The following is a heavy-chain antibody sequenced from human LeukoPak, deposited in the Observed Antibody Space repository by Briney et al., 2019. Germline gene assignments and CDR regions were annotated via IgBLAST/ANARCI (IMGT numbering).Heavy chain of an antibody. J-gene: IGHJ6*03. CDR1: GFTFSSYA. D-gene: IGHD4-17*01. V-gene: IGHV3-23*01. Sequence: GGSLRLSCEASGFTFSSYAMGWVRQAPGKGLEWVSVTSESGGSTHYADSVKGRFTIYRDNSKNTLYLQMTSLRAEDTAVYYCARAGTVTTALVYYYYYMDVWGKGTTVTVSS. CDR2: TSESGGST. CDR3: ARAGTVTTALVYYYYYMDV.